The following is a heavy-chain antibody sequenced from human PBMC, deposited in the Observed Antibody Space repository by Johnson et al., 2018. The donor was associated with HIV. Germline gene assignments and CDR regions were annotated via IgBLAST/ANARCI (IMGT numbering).Heavy chain of an antibody. CDR2: IKSKTDGGTT. D-gene: IGHD6-19*01. CDR1: GFTFSNAW. Sequence: VQLVESGGGLVKPGGSLRLSCAASGFTFSNAWMSWVRQAPGKGLEWLGRIKSKTDGGTTDYAAPVKGRFTISRDDSRNTLYLHMNSLKSEDTAVYYCTTARNRLWSSSGWTGFWAFDIWGQGTMVTVSS. J-gene: IGHJ3*02. V-gene: IGHV3-15*01. CDR3: TTARNRLWSSSGWTGFWAFDI.